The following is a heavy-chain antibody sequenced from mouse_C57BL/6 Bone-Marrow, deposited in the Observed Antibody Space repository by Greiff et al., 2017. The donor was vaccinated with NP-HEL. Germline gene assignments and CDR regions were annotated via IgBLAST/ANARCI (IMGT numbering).Heavy chain of an antibody. CDR2: ISSGSSTI. CDR1: GFTFSDYG. J-gene: IGHJ2*01. D-gene: IGHD1-1*01. CDR3: ARSDYYGSSGDY. V-gene: IGHV5-17*01. Sequence: EVKLVESGGGLVKPGGSLKLSCAASGFTFSDYGMHWVRQAPEKGLEWVAYISSGSSTIYYADTVKGRFTISRDNAKNTLFLQMTSLRSEDTAMYYCARSDYYGSSGDYWGQGTTLTVSS.